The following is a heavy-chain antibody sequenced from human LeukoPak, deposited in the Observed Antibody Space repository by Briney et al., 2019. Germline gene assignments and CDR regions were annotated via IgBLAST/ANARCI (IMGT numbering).Heavy chain of an antibody. V-gene: IGHV3-9*01. CDR1: GFTFDVYA. Sequence: PGRSLRLSWAVSGFTFDVYAMHWVRPAPGKGLGWVSGISWNSGSIGYADSVKGRFTISRDNAKNSLVLQMNSLRAEDTALYYCAKALQRGYTYGPFGYWGQGTLVTVSS. CDR3: AKALQRGYTYGPFGY. D-gene: IGHD5-18*01. J-gene: IGHJ4*02. CDR2: ISWNSGSI.